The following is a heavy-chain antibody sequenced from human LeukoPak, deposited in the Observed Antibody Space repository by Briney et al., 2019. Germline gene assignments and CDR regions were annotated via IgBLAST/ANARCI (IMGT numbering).Heavy chain of an antibody. CDR2: INHSGST. V-gene: IGHV4-34*01. J-gene: IGHJ5*02. D-gene: IGHD3-16*01. CDR3: ARGRLFQGSRLGRGSWFDP. Sequence: SETLSLTCAVYGGSFSGYYWSWIRQPPGKGLEWIGEINHSGSTNYNPSLKSRVTISVDTSKNQFSLKLSSVTAADTAVYYCARGRLFQGSRLGRGSWFDPWGQGTLVTVSS. CDR1: GGSFSGYY.